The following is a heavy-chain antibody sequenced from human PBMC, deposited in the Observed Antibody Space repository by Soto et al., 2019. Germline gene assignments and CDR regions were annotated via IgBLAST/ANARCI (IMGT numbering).Heavy chain of an antibody. CDR1: GGSISSSSYY. D-gene: IGHD3-3*01. J-gene: IGHJ4*02. V-gene: IGHV4-39*01. CDR2: IYYSGST. CDR3: ARGHVLRFLEWFFPYYFDY. Sequence: PSETLSLTCTVSGGSISSSSYYWGWIRQPPGKGLEWIGSIYYSGSTYYNPSLKSRVTISVDTSKNQFSLKLSSVTAADTAVYYCARGHVLRFLEWFFPYYFDYWGQGTLVTVS.